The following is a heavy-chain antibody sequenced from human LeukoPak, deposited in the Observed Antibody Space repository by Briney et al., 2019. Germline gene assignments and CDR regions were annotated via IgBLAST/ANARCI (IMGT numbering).Heavy chain of an antibody. J-gene: IGHJ6*03. Sequence: TGGSLRLSCAASGFTFSSYATSWVRQAPGKGLEWVSAISGSGGSTYYADSVKGRFTISRDNSKNTLYLQMNSLRAEDTAVYYCAKGAPNTYDFWSGYYLYYYYYYMDVWGKGTTVTVSS. CDR2: ISGSGGST. CDR3: AKGAPNTYDFWSGYYLYYYYYYMDV. CDR1: GFTFSSYA. D-gene: IGHD3-3*01. V-gene: IGHV3-23*01.